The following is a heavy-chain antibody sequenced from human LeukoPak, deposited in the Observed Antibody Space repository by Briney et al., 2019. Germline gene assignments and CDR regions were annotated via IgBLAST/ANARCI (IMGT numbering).Heavy chain of an antibody. CDR3: ARDSYYGSGSYYRYTFDY. D-gene: IGHD3-10*01. Sequence: PGESLRLSCAASGFTVSSNFMSWVRQAPGKGLEWVSVIYSSGDTYYADSVKGRFTISRDNSKNTLYLQMNSLRAEDTAVYYCARDSYYGSGSYYRYTFDYWGQGTLVTVSS. CDR1: GFTVSSNF. J-gene: IGHJ4*02. CDR2: IYSSGDT. V-gene: IGHV3-53*01.